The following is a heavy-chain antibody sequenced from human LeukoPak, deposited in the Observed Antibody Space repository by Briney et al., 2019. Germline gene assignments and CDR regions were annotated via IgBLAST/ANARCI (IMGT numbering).Heavy chain of an antibody. V-gene: IGHV4-61*02. CDR3: ARAVLDTDAFDI. D-gene: IGHD3/OR15-3a*01. CDR2: IYTSGST. CDR1: GGSISSGSYY. J-gene: IGHJ3*02. Sequence: SETLSLTCTVSGGSISSGSYYWSWIRQPAGKGLEWIGRIYTSGSTNYNPSLKSRVTISVDTSKNQSSLKLSSVTAADTAVYYCARAVLDTDAFDIWGQGTMVTVSS.